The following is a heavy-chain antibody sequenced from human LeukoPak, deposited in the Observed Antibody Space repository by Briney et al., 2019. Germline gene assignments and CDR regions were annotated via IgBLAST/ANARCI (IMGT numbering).Heavy chain of an antibody. D-gene: IGHD6-13*01. V-gene: IGHV1-2*02. J-gene: IGHJ4*02. CDR3: ARTYSSSWYGMFDY. Sequence: ASVKVSCKASGYTFTGCYMHWVRQAPGQGLEWMGWINPNSGGTNYAQKFQGRVTMTRDTSISTAYMELSRLRSDDTAVYYCARTYSSSWYGMFDYWGQGTLVTVSS. CDR1: GYTFTGCY. CDR2: INPNSGGT.